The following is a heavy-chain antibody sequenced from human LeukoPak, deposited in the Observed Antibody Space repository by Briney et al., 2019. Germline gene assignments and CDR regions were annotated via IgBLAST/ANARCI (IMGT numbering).Heavy chain of an antibody. V-gene: IGHV4-59*12. CDR1: GASISSFY. J-gene: IGHJ6*03. CDR2: ISYSGST. CDR3: ARDVVARNVYYYMDV. D-gene: IGHD2-15*01. Sequence: SETLSLTCSVSGASISSFYWYWIRQPPGKTLEWIGFISYSGSTSYSPSLKSRVTISVDTSKNQFSLKLSSVTAADTAVYYCARDVVARNVYYYMDVWGKGTTVTVSS.